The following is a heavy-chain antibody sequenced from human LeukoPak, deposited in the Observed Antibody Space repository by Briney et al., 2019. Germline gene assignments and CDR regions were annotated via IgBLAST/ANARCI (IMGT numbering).Heavy chain of an antibody. CDR2: INPNSGGT. CDR3: ARDRVTGTDFDY. CDR1: GYTFTGYY. Sequence: ASVKVSCKASGYTFTGYYMHWVRQAPGQGLEWMGWINPNSGGTNYAQKFQGRVTMTRDTSISTAYMELSRLRSDDTAVYYRARDRVTGTDFDYWGQGTLVTVSS. D-gene: IGHD1-20*01. J-gene: IGHJ4*02. V-gene: IGHV1-2*02.